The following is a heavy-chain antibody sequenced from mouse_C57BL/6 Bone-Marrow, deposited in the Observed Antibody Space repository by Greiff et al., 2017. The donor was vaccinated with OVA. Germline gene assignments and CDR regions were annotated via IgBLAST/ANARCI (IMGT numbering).Heavy chain of an antibody. V-gene: IGHV1-55*01. D-gene: IGHD1-1*02. CDR3: ARRKNGRRKRDWFAY. J-gene: IGHJ3*01. Sequence: QVQLQQPGAELVKPGASVKMSCKASGYTFTSYWITWVKQRPGQGLEWIGDIYPGSGSTHYNEKVKSKATLTVDTSSSTAYMQLSSLTSEDSAVYYCARRKNGRRKRDWFAYWGQGTLVTVSA. CDR2: IYPGSGST. CDR1: GYTFTSYW.